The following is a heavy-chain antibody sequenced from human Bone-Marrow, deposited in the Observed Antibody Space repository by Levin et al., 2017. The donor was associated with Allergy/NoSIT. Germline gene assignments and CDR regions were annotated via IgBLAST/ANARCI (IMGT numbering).Heavy chain of an antibody. CDR3: GRGGYDTGSS. Sequence: GESLKISCKASGYTFTSYNMHWVRQAPGHGLEWVAIIYSSGNTEYAQKVQGRVTLTRDTSTSTVYMELSSLRFAGTALYYCGRGGYDTGSSWGQGTLVTVSS. D-gene: IGHD5-12*01. V-gene: IGHV1-46*01. J-gene: IGHJ5*02. CDR2: IYSSGNT. CDR1: GYTFTSYN.